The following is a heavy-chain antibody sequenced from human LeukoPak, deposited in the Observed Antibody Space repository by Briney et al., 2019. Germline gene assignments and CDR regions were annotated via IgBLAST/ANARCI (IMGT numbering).Heavy chain of an antibody. D-gene: IGHD4-17*01. Sequence: PGRSLRLSCAASGFTFSSYGMHWVRQAPGKGLEWVAVISYDGSNKYYADSVKGRFTISRDNSKNTLYLQMNSLRAEDTAVYYCAKGSLTERYGDLYYFDYWGQGTLVTVSS. CDR3: AKGSLTERYGDLYYFDY. CDR1: GFTFSSYG. CDR2: ISYDGSNK. V-gene: IGHV3-30*18. J-gene: IGHJ4*02.